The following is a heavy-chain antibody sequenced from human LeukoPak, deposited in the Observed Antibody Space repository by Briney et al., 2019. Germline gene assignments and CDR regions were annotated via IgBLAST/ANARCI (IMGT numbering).Heavy chain of an antibody. Sequence: GGSLRLSCAASGFTFSSYSMNWVRQAPGKGLEWVSSISSGSSYIYYADSVKGRFTISRDNAKNSLYPQMNSLRAEDTAVYYCARGGTSTTVTTRDYWGQGTLVTVSS. CDR3: ARGGTSTTVTTRDY. CDR1: GFTFSSYS. J-gene: IGHJ4*02. D-gene: IGHD4-17*01. V-gene: IGHV3-21*01. CDR2: ISSGSSYI.